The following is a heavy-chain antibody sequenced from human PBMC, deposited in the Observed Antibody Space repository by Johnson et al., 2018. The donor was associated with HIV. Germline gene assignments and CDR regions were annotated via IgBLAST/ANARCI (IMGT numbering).Heavy chain of an antibody. CDR3: VRDSVVANISRD. V-gene: IGHV3-7*01. Sequence: EVQLVESGGGLVQPGGSLRLSCAASGFTFTRWSMSLVRQAPGKGLEWVAKIKEDGSEKDYVDSVKGRFTISRDNAKNSLFLQMNSLRAEDTAVYYCVRDSVVANISRDWGQGTKVTVSS. D-gene: IGHD2-15*01. CDR2: IKEDGSEK. CDR1: GFTFTRWS. J-gene: IGHJ3*01.